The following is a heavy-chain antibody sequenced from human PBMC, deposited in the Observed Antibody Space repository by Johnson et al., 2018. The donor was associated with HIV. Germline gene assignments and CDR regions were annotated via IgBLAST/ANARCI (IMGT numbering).Heavy chain of an antibody. Sequence: QVQLVESGGGVVQPGGSLRLSCAASGFTFSSYAMHWVRQAPGKGLEWVAVISYDGSNKYYADSVKGRFTISRDNSKNTLYLQMNSLRAEDTAVYYCARDRCITFVDGRGGAFDIWGQGTMVTVSS. CDR2: ISYDGSNK. D-gene: IGHD3-16*01. CDR3: ARDRCITFVDGRGGAFDI. CDR1: GFTFSSYA. V-gene: IGHV3-30-3*01. J-gene: IGHJ3*02.